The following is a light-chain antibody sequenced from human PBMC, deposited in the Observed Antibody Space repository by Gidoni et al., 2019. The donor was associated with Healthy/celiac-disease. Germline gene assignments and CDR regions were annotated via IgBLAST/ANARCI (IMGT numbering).Light chain of an antibody. CDR1: QGISIY. J-gene: IGKJ2*03. CDR2: AAS. V-gene: IGKV1-9*01. CDR3: QQLKSYPPS. Sequence: DIQLTQSPSFLSASVEDRVTITCRASQGISIYVAWYQQKPGKAPKLLIYAASTLQRGVPSRCRGSGSGTEFTLTISSLQPEDFATYYCQQLKSYPPSFGQGTKLEIK.